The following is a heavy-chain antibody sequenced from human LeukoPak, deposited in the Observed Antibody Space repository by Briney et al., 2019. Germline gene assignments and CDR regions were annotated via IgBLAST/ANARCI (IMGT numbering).Heavy chain of an antibody. CDR2: ISSSSSTI. CDR1: GFTFSDYY. CDR3: ARDRILRTTVTTFDY. Sequence: KSGGSLRLSCAASGFTFSDYYMNWIRQAPGKGLEWISYISSSSSTIYYADSVKGRFTISRDNAKNSLYLQMNSLRAEDTAVYYCARDRILRTTVTTFDYWGREPWSPSPQ. D-gene: IGHD4-17*01. J-gene: IGHJ4*02. V-gene: IGHV3-11*04.